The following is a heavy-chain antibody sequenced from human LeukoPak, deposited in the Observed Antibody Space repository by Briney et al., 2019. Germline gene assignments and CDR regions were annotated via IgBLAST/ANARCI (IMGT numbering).Heavy chain of an antibody. V-gene: IGHV4-38-2*01. D-gene: IGHD1-1*01. Sequence: PSETLSLTCAVSGNSISSGYYWGWIRQPPGKGLQWIGSIFQRGYSYYNPSLKSRVTISVDTSRNQFSLKLSSVTAADTAVYYCAGDKETTGNGRPNWFDPWDQGTLVTVSS. J-gene: IGHJ5*02. CDR2: IFQRGYS. CDR1: GNSISSGYY. CDR3: AGDKETTGNGRPNWFDP.